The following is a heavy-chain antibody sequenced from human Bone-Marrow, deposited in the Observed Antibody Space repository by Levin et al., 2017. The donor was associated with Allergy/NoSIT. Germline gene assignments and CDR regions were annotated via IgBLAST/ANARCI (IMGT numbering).Heavy chain of an antibody. J-gene: IGHJ4*02. V-gene: IGHV4-59*02. Sequence: VSLRLSCTVSGGPVTNYYWSWIRQPPGKGLEWIAYIYNSESPSYNPSLKSRVAISVDTSKNQVSLKLASVSAADTAIYYCARGHYDFNSWGQGTRVTVSS. CDR1: GGPVTNYY. CDR3: ARGHYDFNS. D-gene: IGHD3-16*01. CDR2: IYNSESP.